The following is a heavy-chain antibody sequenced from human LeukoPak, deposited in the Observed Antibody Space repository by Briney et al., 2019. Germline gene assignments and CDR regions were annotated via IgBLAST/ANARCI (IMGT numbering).Heavy chain of an antibody. CDR2: IGRSAST. CDR1: GFTFSTYD. CDR3: AKGESFAFAT. J-gene: IGHJ3*02. V-gene: IGHV3-23*01. Sequence: GGSLRFSCAASGFTFSTYDTQWVRQAPGKGLEWVSGIGRSASTYTDSVKGRFTISRDNSKNTLYLQMNSLRAEDTAVYYCAKGESFAFATWGQGTMVTVSS. D-gene: IGHD2-21*01.